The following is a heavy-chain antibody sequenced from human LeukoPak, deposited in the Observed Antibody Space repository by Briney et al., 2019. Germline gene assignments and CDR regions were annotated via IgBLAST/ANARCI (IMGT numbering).Heavy chain of an antibody. Sequence: PGGSLRLSCAGSGFTVSSNYMSWVRQAPGKGLECVSIIYSGGATSYVDSVKGRFTISRDNSKNTLYLQMSSLRAEDTAVYYCAKDSVGVAGPDYWGQGTLVTVSS. CDR2: IYSGGAT. CDR3: AKDSVGVAGPDY. CDR1: GFTVSSNY. V-gene: IGHV3-66*01. D-gene: IGHD6-19*01. J-gene: IGHJ4*02.